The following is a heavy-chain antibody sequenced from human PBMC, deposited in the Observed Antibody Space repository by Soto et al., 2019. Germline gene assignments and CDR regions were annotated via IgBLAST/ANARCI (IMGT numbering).Heavy chain of an antibody. CDR2: ISYDGSEE. V-gene: IGHV3-30*03. Sequence: QVHLVESGGGVVQPGGSLRLSCEGSGFLFSSYGMHWVRQAPGKGLEWVSFISYDGSEEYYVDSVKGRFSVSRDNSKNTMFLHMNNLRAEDTAVYFCAPLVLTRYYRGGHTWGQGTLVVVSS. D-gene: IGHD3-9*01. CDR1: GFLFSSYG. CDR3: APLVLTRYYRGGHT. J-gene: IGHJ5*02.